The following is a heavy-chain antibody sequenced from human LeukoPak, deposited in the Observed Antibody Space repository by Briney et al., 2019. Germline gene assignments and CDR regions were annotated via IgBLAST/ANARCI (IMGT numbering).Heavy chain of an antibody. V-gene: IGHV3-21*01. CDR3: ARAPSPGDYYPWYFDL. CDR2: ITRTSSYI. J-gene: IGHJ2*01. CDR1: GFSFSDYS. Sequence: PGGSLRLSCAASGFSFSDYSMNWVRQAPGKGLEWVSSITRTSSYIYYTDSMKGRFTVSRDNAKKSLYLQMNTLRAEDTALYYCARAPSPGDYYPWYFDLWGRGTLVTVSS. D-gene: IGHD7-27*01.